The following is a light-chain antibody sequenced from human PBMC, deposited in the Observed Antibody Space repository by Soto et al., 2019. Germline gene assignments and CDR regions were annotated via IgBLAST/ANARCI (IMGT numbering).Light chain of an antibody. V-gene: IGKV1-5*03. J-gene: IGKJ2*03. CDR1: QSISHW. Sequence: DIQMTQSPSTLSASVGDRVTITCRASQSISHWLAWYQEQPGKAPKLLISEASNLETGVPSRFSGSGSGTEFTLTISSLQPDDFAAYYCQQYDRFPYSFGQGTKVEI. CDR2: EAS. CDR3: QQYDRFPYS.